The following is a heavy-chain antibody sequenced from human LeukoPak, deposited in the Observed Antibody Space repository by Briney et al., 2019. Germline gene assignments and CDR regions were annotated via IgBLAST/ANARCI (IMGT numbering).Heavy chain of an antibody. CDR3: ARTYSKYFSSSEFGY. D-gene: IGHD6-13*01. V-gene: IGHV1-18*01. J-gene: IGHJ4*02. CDR2: ISAYNDNT. Sequence: ASVKVSCKASGYTFTNYGITWVRQAPGQGLEWMGWISAYNDNTHYAQNLQGRVTMTTDTSTSTAYMELRSLRSDDTAVYYCARTYSKYFSSSEFGYWGQGTLVTVSS. CDR1: GYTFTNYG.